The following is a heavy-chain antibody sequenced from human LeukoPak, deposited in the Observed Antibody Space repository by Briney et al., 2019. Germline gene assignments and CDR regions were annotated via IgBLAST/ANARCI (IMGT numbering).Heavy chain of an antibody. Sequence: GGSLRLSCAASGFSFRSYAMSWVRQAPGKGLEWVSTISGNGVSTYYADSVKGRFTISRDNSKNTLYLQMNSLRAEDTAVYYCAKDRRIFGAFDIDYWGQGTLVTVSS. J-gene: IGHJ4*02. D-gene: IGHD3-3*01. V-gene: IGHV3-23*01. CDR1: GFSFRSYA. CDR3: AKDRRIFGAFDIDY. CDR2: ISGNGVST.